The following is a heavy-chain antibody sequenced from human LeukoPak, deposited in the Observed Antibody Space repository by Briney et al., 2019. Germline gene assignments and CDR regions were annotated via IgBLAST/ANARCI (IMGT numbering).Heavy chain of an antibody. CDR2: IYYSGST. CDR1: GDSINSSNYY. CDR3: VRHDGLVFVVQAFDP. Sequence: SETLSLTCTVSGDSINSSNYYCAWIRQPPGTGLEWIGSIYYSGSTYYNPSLKSRLTISIDASRNQFSLKLTSVTAADTAVYFCVRHDGLVFVVQAFDPWSQGTLVTVSS. D-gene: IGHD2-21*01. V-gene: IGHV4-39*01. J-gene: IGHJ5*02.